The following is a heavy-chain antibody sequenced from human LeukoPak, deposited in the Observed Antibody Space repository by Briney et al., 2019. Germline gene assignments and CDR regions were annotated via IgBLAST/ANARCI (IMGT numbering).Heavy chain of an antibody. CDR3: ARVRGEAFDI. CDR1: GFTFSSYE. D-gene: IGHD3-10*01. Sequence: GGSLRLSCAASGFTFSSYEMNWVRQAPGKGLEWVSYISSSGSTIYYAGSVKGRFTISRDNAKNSLYLQMNSLRAEDTAVYYCARVRGEAFDIWGQGTMVTVSS. V-gene: IGHV3-48*03. J-gene: IGHJ3*02. CDR2: ISSSGSTI.